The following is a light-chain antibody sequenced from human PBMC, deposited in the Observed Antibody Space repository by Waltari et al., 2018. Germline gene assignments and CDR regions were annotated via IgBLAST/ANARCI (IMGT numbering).Light chain of an antibody. Sequence: QAVVTQEPSLTVSPGGTVTLTCASSPGPVTIGHYPYWFQQKPGQAPRTLIYDTSNTHSWTPARFTGSLFGGKAALTLSGAQPEDEAEYYCLLFYNGPRVFGGGTKLTVL. CDR2: DTS. CDR1: PGPVTIGHY. V-gene: IGLV7-46*01. J-gene: IGLJ3*02. CDR3: LLFYNGPRV.